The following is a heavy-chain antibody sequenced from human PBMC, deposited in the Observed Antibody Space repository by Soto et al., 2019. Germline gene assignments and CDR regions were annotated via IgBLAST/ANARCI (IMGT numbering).Heavy chain of an antibody. CDR1: GGAIDSGGYY. CDR3: ARVGSSYARRGLDV. CDR2: IYYSGST. J-gene: IGHJ6*02. Sequence: LSLTCNVSGGAIDSGGYYWCWIRQLPGKGLEWIGYIYYSGSTYYNPSLKSRVSISIDTSKNQFSLKLISVTAADMAVYYCARVGSSYARRGLDVWGQGTTVTVSS. V-gene: IGHV4-31*03. D-gene: IGHD3-16*01.